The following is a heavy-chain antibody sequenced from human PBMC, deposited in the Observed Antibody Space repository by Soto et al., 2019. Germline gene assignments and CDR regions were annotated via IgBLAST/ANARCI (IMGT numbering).Heavy chain of an antibody. CDR1: GFTFSSYR. CDR3: VRGVMHGYYGMDV. D-gene: IGHD3-10*01. CDR2: ISSSSSTI. J-gene: IGHJ6*02. Sequence: WSLRPSCAAPGFTFSSYRMKWVRQAPGKGLEWVSYISSSSSTIYYADSVKGRFTISRDNAKNSLYLQMNSLRDEDTAVYYCVRGVMHGYYGMDVWGQGTTVTVSS. V-gene: IGHV3-48*02.